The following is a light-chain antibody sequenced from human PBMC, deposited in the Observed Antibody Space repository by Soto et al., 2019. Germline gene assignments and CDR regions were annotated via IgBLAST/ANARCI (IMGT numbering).Light chain of an antibody. J-gene: IGKJ4*01. CDR2: DAS. CDR3: QQRSNWPLT. V-gene: IGKV3-11*01. Sequence: TQSPATLSVSPGEGATLSCRASQSVSSYLAWYQQKPGQAPRLLIYDASNRATGIPARFSGSGSGTDFTLTISSLEPEDFAVYYCQQRSNWPLTFGGGNKVDIK. CDR1: QSVSSY.